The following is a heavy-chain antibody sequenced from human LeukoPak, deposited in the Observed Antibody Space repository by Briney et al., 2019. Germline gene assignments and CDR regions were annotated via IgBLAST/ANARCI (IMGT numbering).Heavy chain of an antibody. D-gene: IGHD3-3*01. CDR1: GGSISSGGYY. CDR3: ARHQGWSYCDD. CDR2: IYYSGST. V-gene: IGHV4-31*03. Sequence: SETLSLTCTVSGGSISSGGYYWSWIRQHPGKGLEWIGYIYYSGSTYYSPSLKSRVTISVDTSKNQFSLKLSSVTAADTAVYYCARHQGWSYCDDWGQGTLVTVSS. J-gene: IGHJ4*02.